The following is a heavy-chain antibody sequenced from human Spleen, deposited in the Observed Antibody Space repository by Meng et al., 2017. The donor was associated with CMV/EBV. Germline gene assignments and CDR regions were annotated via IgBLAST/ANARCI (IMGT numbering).Heavy chain of an antibody. CDR1: GYTFSSYW. D-gene: IGHD6-13*01. Sequence: GESLKISCQGSGYTFSSYWIGWVRHVPGKGLEWMGIIYPGESDTRYSPSFQGQITISADKSISTAYLQWSSLKASDTAKYYCARRGAAHQNHWFDPWGQGTLVTVSS. CDR2: IYPGESDT. CDR3: ARRGAAHQNHWFDP. J-gene: IGHJ5*02. V-gene: IGHV5-51*01.